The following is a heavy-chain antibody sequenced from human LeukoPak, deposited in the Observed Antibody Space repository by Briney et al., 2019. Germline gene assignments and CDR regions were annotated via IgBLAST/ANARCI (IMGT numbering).Heavy chain of an antibody. V-gene: IGHV3-30-3*01. CDR1: GFTFSSYA. CDR3: AREPTVHGQLVPSPLDY. CDR2: ISYDGSNK. Sequence: GGSLRLPCAASGFTFSSYAMHWVRQAPGKGLEWVAVISYDGSNKYYADSVKGRFTISRDNSKNTLYLQMNSLRAEDTAVYYCAREPTVHGQLVPSPLDYWGQGTLVTVSS. D-gene: IGHD6-6*01. J-gene: IGHJ4*02.